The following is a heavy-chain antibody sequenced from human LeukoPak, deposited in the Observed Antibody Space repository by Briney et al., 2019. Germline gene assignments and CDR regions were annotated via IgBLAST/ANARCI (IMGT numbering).Heavy chain of an antibody. J-gene: IGHJ4*02. V-gene: IGHV3-23*01. CDR2: ISGSGDST. Sequence: GRSLRLSCAASGFTFSSYGMHWVRQAPGKGLEWVSSISGSGDSTYYADSVKGRFTISRDNSRRTLYLQMNNLRAEDTAVYYCARWLRRPIDYWGQGTLVTVSS. CDR1: GFTFSSYG. CDR3: ARWLRRPIDY. D-gene: IGHD5-12*01.